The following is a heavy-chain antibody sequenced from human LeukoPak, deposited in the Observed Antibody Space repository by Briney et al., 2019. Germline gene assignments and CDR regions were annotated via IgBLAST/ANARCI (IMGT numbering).Heavy chain of an antibody. Sequence: TSETLSLTCTVSGGSISSSNYYWGWIRQPLGKGLEWIGSIYYSGSTYYNPSLKSRVTISVDTSKNQFSLKLSSVTAADTAVYYCARSPVDTARYYFDYWGQGTLVTVSS. CDR3: ARSPVDTARYYFDY. J-gene: IGHJ4*02. D-gene: IGHD5-18*01. CDR2: IYYSGST. CDR1: GGSISSSNYY. V-gene: IGHV4-39*01.